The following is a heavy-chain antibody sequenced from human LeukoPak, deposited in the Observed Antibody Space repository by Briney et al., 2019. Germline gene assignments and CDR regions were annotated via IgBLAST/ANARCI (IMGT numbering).Heavy chain of an antibody. D-gene: IGHD4-17*01. CDR1: GFTFSTYA. J-gene: IGHJ4*02. Sequence: PGRSLTLSCAASGFTFSTYAMHWVRQAPGKGLEWVALIWYDGGNKYYADSVQGRFTISRDNSKNTLYLQMNSLRAEDTAVYYCAKDLPPGDYANYFDYWGQGTLVTVSS. CDR3: AKDLPPGDYANYFDY. V-gene: IGHV3-33*06. CDR2: IWYDGGNK.